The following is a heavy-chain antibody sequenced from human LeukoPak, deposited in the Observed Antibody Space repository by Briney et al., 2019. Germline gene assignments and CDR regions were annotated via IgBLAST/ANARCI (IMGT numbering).Heavy chain of an antibody. D-gene: IGHD2-15*01. CDR3: GGLYHSLDL. Sequence: SVKVSCKASGGTFSRYSITWVRQAPGQGLAWMGGIIPLFGTANYEHKFQGRVTFTTDESPDTAFLELRPLSSGGNAVYFRGGLYHSLDLWGQGTLVTVSA. V-gene: IGHV1-69*05. J-gene: IGHJ5*02. CDR2: IIPLFGTA. CDR1: GGTFSRYS.